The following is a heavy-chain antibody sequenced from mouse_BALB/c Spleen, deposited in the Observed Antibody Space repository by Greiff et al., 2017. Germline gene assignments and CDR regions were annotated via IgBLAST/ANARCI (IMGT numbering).Heavy chain of an antibody. J-gene: IGHJ1*01. CDR3: ARIYYDYDVNWYFDV. CDR2: ISYSGST. V-gene: IGHV3-2*02. CDR1: GYSITSDYA. D-gene: IGHD2-4*01. Sequence: EVQLVESGPGLVKPSQSLSLTCTVTGYSITSDYAWNWIRQFPGNKLEWMGYISYSGSTSYNPSLKSRISITRDTSKNQFFLQLNSVTTEDTATYYCARIYYDYDVNWYFDVWGAGTTVTVSS.